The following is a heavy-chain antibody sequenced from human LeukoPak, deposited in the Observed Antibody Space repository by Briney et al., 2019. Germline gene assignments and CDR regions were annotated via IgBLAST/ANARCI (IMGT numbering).Heavy chain of an antibody. CDR1: GVSIRSSNSF. CDR2: MHYSGTT. J-gene: IGHJ4*02. D-gene: IGHD5-24*01. CDR3: ARHEEEDGYNAKTFDF. Sequence: SETLSLTCTVSGVSIRSSNSFWGWLRQPPGKGLEWIGSMHYSGTTYYIPSLRSRATISVDTSKNQFSLKLSSVTAADTAVYYCARHEEEDGYNAKTFDFWGQGTLVTVSS. V-gene: IGHV4-39*01.